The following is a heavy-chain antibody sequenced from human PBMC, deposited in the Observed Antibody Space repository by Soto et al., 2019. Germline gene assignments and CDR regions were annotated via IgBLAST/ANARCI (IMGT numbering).Heavy chain of an antibody. CDR1: GGSISSGGYY. J-gene: IGHJ5*02. V-gene: IGHV4-31*03. CDR2: IYYSGST. CDR3: ARAGYSHGGNWFDP. Sequence: SETLALTCTVSGGSISSGGYYWSWIRQHPGKGLEWIGYIYYSGSTYYNPSLKSRVTISVDTSKNQFSLKLSSVTAADTAVYYCARAGYSHGGNWFDPWGQGTLVTVSS. D-gene: IGHD5-18*01.